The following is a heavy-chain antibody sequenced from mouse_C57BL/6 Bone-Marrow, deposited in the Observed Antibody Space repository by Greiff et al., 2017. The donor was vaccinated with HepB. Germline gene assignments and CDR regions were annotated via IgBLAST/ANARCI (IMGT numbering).Heavy chain of an antibody. CDR3: ARSSTTVVAPYAMDY. J-gene: IGHJ4*01. V-gene: IGHV1-81*01. Sequence: VQLQQSGAELARPGASVKLSCKASGYTFTSYGISWVKQRTGQGLEWIGEIYPRSGNTYYNEKFKGKATLTADKSSSTAYMELRSLTSEDCAVYFCARSSTTVVAPYAMDYWGQGTSVTVSS. D-gene: IGHD1-1*01. CDR2: IYPRSGNT. CDR1: GYTFTSYG.